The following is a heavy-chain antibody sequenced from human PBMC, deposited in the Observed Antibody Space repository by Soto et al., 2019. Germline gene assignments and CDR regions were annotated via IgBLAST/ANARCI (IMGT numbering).Heavy chain of an antibody. CDR3: AREEYGNYYLDY. V-gene: IGHV3-30-3*01. D-gene: IGHD4-17*01. Sequence: GGSLRLSCAASGFTFRNHAMHWVRQAPGKGLEWVAVISYDGSSKYYADSVKGRFTISRDNSKNTLYLQMSSLRAEDTTVYYCAREEYGNYYLDYWGQGTLVTVSS. CDR1: GFTFRNHA. J-gene: IGHJ4*02. CDR2: ISYDGSSK.